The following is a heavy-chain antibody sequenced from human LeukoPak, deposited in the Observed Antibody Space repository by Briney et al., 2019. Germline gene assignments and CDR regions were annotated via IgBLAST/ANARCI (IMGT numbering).Heavy chain of an antibody. V-gene: IGHV4-59*01. CDR2: IYYSGST. J-gene: IGHJ3*02. CDR3: AISRGWADAFDI. CDR1: GGSISSYY. D-gene: IGHD6-19*01. Sequence: SETLSLTCTVSGGSISSYYWSWIRQPPGKGLEWIGYIYYSGSTNYNPSLKSRVTISVDTSKNQFSLKLSSVTAADTAVYYCAISRGWADAFDIWGQATMLTVSS.